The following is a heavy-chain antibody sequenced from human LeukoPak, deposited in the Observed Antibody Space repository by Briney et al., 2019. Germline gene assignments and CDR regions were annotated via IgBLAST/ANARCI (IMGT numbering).Heavy chain of an antibody. D-gene: IGHD4-11*01. CDR2: ISYAGSSK. V-gene: IGHV3-30-3*01. Sequence: GRSLRLSCAPSGFTFSSYAMHWVRQAPGKGLEWVAVISYAGSSKFYADSVRGRVTISRDNSKNTLYLQMNNLKTEDTAVYYCARGQHRVTYSDDAFDIWGQGTMVTVSS. CDR3: ARGQHRVTYSDDAFDI. J-gene: IGHJ3*02. CDR1: GFTFSSYA.